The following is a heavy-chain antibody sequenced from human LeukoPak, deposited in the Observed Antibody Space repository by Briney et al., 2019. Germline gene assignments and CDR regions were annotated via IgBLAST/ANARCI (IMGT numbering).Heavy chain of an antibody. CDR3: ARDVWPYYGRPNCYLVSDP. D-gene: IGHD2-2*01. J-gene: IGHJ5*02. Sequence: ASVKVSCKASGYTFTSYGISWVRQAPGQGLEWMAWISAYSGNTNYAQNLQGRVTLTTETSTSTAYMELRSLRSDDTAVYYCARDVWPYYGRPNCYLVSDPWGQGTLVIVSS. V-gene: IGHV1-18*01. CDR2: ISAYSGNT. CDR1: GYTFTSYG.